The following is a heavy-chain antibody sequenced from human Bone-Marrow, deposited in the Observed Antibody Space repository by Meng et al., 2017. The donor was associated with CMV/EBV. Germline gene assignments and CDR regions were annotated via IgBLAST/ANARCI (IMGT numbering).Heavy chain of an antibody. CDR1: GFTFSSYG. J-gene: IGHJ4*02. D-gene: IGHD2-15*01. V-gene: IGHV3-30*02. CDR2: IRYDGSNK. CDR3: ATLGIGAAATPFEY. Sequence: GGSLRLSCAASGFTFSSYGMHWVRQAPGKGLEWVAFIRYDGSNKYYADSVKGRFTISRDNSKNTLYLQMNSLRAEDTAVYYCATLGIGAAATPFEYWGQGTFVAASS.